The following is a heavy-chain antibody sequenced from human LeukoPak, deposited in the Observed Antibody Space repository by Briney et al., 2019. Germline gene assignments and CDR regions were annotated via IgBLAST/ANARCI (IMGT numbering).Heavy chain of an antibody. D-gene: IGHD3-22*01. CDR3: AREGGSYYDSSGLDFDY. V-gene: IGHV3-66*01. Sequence: GGSLRLSCAASGFTVSSNYMSWVRQAPGKGLEWVSVIYSGGSTYYADSVKGRFTISRDNSKNTLYLQMNSLRAEDTAVYYCAREGGSYYDSSGLDFDYWGQGTLVTVSS. J-gene: IGHJ4*02. CDR1: GFTVSSNY. CDR2: IYSGGST.